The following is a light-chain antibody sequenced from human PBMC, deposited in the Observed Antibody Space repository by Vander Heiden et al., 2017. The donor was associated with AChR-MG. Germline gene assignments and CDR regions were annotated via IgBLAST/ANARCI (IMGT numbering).Light chain of an antibody. V-gene: IGKV1-8*01. J-gene: IGKJ1*01. Sequence: AIRMTQSPSSLSAPPGDRVTITCRASEDIGTYLAWYQQKPGKSPKFLIYGATTLQSGVSSRLSGSGSGTVFTLTINSLQSEDFATYYCQQYYNYPRTFGQGTKVEIK. CDR2: GAT. CDR3: QQYYNYPRT. CDR1: EDIGTY.